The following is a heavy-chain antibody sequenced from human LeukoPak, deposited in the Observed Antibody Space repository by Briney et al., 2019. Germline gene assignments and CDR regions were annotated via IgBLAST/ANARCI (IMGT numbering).Heavy chain of an antibody. Sequence: QPGRSLRLSCAASGFTFSGYAMHWVRQAPGKGLEWVTVISYDGTNKYYADSVKGRFTISRDNSKSTLYVQMNRLRPEDTAVYYCARTAGDDSSGYYFDYWGQGTLVTVSS. D-gene: IGHD3-22*01. CDR3: ARTAGDDSSGYYFDY. V-gene: IGHV3-30-3*01. J-gene: IGHJ4*02. CDR2: ISYDGTNK. CDR1: GFTFSGYA.